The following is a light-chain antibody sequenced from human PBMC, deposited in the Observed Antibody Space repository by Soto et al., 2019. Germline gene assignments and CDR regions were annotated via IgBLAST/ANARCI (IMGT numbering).Light chain of an antibody. J-gene: IGKJ2*01. CDR2: GAS. CDR1: QSVSSSY. CDR3: QQYGNSPPRYT. Sequence: EGVLTQSPGTLSLSPGERATLSCRASQSVSSSYLAWYQQRPGQAPRLLIYGASTRATGIPDRFSGSASGTDFTLTISRLEPEDFAMYYCQQYGNSPPRYTFGQGTKLEIK. V-gene: IGKV3-20*01.